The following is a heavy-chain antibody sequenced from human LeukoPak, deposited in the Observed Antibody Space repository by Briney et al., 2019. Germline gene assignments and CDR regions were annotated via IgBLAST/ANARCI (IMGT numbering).Heavy chain of an antibody. Sequence: ASVTVSCKASGYTFTSYAMHWVRQAPGQRLEWMGWINAGNGNTKYSQKFQGRVTITRDTSASTAYMELSSLRSEDTAVYYCARPLSGGRGFFDYWGQGTLVTVSS. J-gene: IGHJ4*02. CDR3: ARPLSGGRGFFDY. CDR2: INAGNGNT. V-gene: IGHV1-3*01. D-gene: IGHD2-15*01. CDR1: GYTFTSYA.